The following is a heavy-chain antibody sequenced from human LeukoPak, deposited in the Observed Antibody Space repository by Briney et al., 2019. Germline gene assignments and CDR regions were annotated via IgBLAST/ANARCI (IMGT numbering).Heavy chain of an antibody. J-gene: IGHJ4*02. D-gene: IGHD3-16*01. Sequence: PGGSLRLSCAASGFTFSSYWMSWVRQAPGKGLEWVANIKQDGSEKYYVDSVKGRFTISRDNAKNSLYLQMNSLRAEDTAVYYCARGHTYVLPVFDYWGQGTLVTVSS. V-gene: IGHV3-7*01. CDR1: GFTFSSYW. CDR3: ARGHTYVLPVFDY. CDR2: IKQDGSEK.